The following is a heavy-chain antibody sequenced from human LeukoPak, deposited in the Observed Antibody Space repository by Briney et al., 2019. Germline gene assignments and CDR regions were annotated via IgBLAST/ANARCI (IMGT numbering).Heavy chain of an antibody. CDR3: ARQQGLVRGNFDY. V-gene: IGHV4-59*08. D-gene: IGHD3/OR15-3a*01. Sequence: SETLSLTCTVSGDSINNYFWSWIRQPPGKGLEWIGDIYYSGSTNYKSSLKSRLTISLDTSKNQFSLKLSSVTAADTAMYFCARQQGLVRGNFDYWGQGALVTVSS. CDR1: GDSINNYF. CDR2: IYYSGST. J-gene: IGHJ4*02.